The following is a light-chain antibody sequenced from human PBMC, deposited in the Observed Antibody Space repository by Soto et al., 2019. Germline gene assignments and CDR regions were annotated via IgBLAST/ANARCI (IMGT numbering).Light chain of an antibody. CDR3: VQALQSPPWT. Sequence: DIVVTQSPLTLPVTPGETASLSCRSSQSLLHSNGYNYLDWYLQKSGQSPQLLIYLGSNRASGVPDRFSGSGSGTDFTLKISRVEAEDVGVYYCVQALQSPPWTFGQGTKVEIK. CDR2: LGS. J-gene: IGKJ1*01. V-gene: IGKV2-28*01. CDR1: QSLLHSNGYNY.